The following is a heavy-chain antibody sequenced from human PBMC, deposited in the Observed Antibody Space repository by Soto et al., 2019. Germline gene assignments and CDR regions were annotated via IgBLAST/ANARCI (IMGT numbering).Heavy chain of an antibody. V-gene: IGHV4-4*07. CDR3: ARDVGYTGYEQGNPFDL. CDR1: EPSFSRHY. J-gene: IGHJ3*01. D-gene: IGHD5-12*01. Sequence: DTQSLTSPVSEPSFSRHYGIWIRQPAGKRLEWIGRMYHTGTTDYNPSLKRRLSMSVDTSKNQFSLRLSSVTAADTALYYCARDVGYTGYEQGNPFDLWGQGTMVTVSS. CDR2: MYHTGTT.